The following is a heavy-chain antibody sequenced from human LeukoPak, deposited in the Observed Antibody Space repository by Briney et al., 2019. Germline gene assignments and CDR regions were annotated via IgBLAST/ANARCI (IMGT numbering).Heavy chain of an antibody. CDR2: IRHDGSNK. D-gene: IGHD3-9*01. Sequence: PGGSLRLSCAASGVTFSSYGMHCVRQAPGKGLEWVAFIRHDGSNKYYADSGKGRFTISRDNSKNTLYLQMNSLRAEDTGVYYGWLLFEEDYWGQGTLVTVSS. V-gene: IGHV3-30*02. J-gene: IGHJ4*02. CDR3: WLLFEEDY. CDR1: GVTFSSYG.